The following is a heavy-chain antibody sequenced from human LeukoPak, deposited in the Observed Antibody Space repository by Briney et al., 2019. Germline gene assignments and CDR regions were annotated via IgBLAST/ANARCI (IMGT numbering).Heavy chain of an antibody. CDR3: AKGPVSYPDY. CDR1: GFTFDDYF. Sequence: GGSLRLSCAASGFTFDDYFMHWVRQAPGKGLEWVSGISWNSGSIVYADSVKGRFTISRDNAKSSLYLQMNSLRADDTALYYCAKGPVSYPDYWGQGTLVTVSS. V-gene: IGHV3-9*01. D-gene: IGHD5/OR15-5a*01. CDR2: ISWNSGSI. J-gene: IGHJ4*02.